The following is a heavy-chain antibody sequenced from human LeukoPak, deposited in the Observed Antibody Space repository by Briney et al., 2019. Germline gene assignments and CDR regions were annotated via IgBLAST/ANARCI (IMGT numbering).Heavy chain of an antibody. D-gene: IGHD3-10*01. CDR3: AKDSEAHTEFDGSGSYYIGYFDY. J-gene: IGHJ4*02. V-gene: IGHV3-30*18. CDR2: ISYDGSNK. CDR1: GFTFSSYG. Sequence: PGGSLRLSCEASGFTFSSYGMHWVRQAPGKGLEWVAVISYDGSNKYYADSVKGRFTISRDNSKNTLYLQMNSLRAEDTAVYYCAKDSEAHTEFDGSGSYYIGYFDYWGQGTLVTVSS.